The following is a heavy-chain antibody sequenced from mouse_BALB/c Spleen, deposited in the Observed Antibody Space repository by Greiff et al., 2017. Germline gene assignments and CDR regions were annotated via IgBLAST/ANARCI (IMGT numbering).Heavy chain of an antibody. Sequence: EVHLVESGPELVKPGASVKMSCKASGYTFTSYVMHWVKQKPGQGLEWIGYINPYNDGTKYNEKFKGKATLTSDKSSSTAYMELSSLTSEDSAVYYCARSEVRYEDYFDYWGQGTTLTVSS. V-gene: IGHV1-14*01. J-gene: IGHJ2*01. CDR3: ARSEVRYEDYFDY. CDR2: INPYNDGT. CDR1: GYTFTSYV. D-gene: IGHD2-14*01.